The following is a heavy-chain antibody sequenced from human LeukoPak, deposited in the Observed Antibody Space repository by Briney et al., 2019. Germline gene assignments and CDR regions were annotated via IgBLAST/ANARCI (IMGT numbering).Heavy chain of an antibody. CDR2: IYTSGST. CDR1: GGSISSYY. J-gene: IGHJ5*02. D-gene: IGHD3-3*01. Sequence: PSETLSLTCTVSGGSISSYYWSWIRQPAGKGLEWIGRIYTSGSTNYNPSLKSRVTMSVDTSKNQFSLKLSSVTAADTAVYYCARGSGVTIFGVVSWLDPWGQGTLVTVSS. V-gene: IGHV4-4*07. CDR3: ARGSGVTIFGVVSWLDP.